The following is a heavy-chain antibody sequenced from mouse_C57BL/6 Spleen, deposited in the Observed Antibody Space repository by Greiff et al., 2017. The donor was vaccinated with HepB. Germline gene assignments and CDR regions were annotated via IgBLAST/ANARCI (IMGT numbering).Heavy chain of an antibody. Sequence: VQLQQSGGDLVKPGGSLKLSCAASGFTFSSYGMSWVRQTPDKRLEWVATISSGGSYTYYPDSVKGRFTISRDNAKNTLYLQMSSLKSEDTAMYYCARHGVGYSNYFDYWGQGTTLTVSS. V-gene: IGHV5-6*01. CDR2: ISSGGSYT. CDR1: GFTFSSYG. CDR3: ARHGVGYSNYFDY. D-gene: IGHD2-5*01. J-gene: IGHJ2*01.